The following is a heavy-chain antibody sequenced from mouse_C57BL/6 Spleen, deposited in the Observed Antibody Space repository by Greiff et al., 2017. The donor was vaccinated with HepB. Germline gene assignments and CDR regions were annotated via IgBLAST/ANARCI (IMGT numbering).Heavy chain of an antibody. Sequence: EVQLQQSGPVLVKPGASVKMSCKASGYTFTDYYMNWVKQSHGKSLEWIGVINPYNGGTSYNQKFKGKATLTVDKSSSTAYMELNSLTSEDSAVYYCARYLDAMDYWGQGTSVTVSS. CDR3: ARYLDAMDY. CDR1: GYTFTDYY. J-gene: IGHJ4*01. V-gene: IGHV1-19*01. CDR2: INPYNGGT.